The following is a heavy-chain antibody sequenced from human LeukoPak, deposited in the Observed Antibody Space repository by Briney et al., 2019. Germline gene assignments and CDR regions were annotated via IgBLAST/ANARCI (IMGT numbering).Heavy chain of an antibody. V-gene: IGHV3-30*18. Sequence: PGGSLRLSCAASGFTFSSYGMHWVRQAPGKGLEWVAVISYDGSNKYYADSVKGRFTISRDNSKSTLYLQMNSLRAEDTAVYYCAKPRSTYYYDSSGYFDYWGQGTLVTVSS. CDR1: GFTFSSYG. CDR3: AKPRSTYYYDSSGYFDY. D-gene: IGHD3-22*01. CDR2: ISYDGSNK. J-gene: IGHJ4*02.